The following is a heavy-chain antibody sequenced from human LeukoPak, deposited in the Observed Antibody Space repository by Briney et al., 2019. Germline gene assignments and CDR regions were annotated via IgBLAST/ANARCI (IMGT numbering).Heavy chain of an antibody. V-gene: IGHV4-61*01. CDR1: GGSISSGTYY. J-gene: IGHJ4*02. Sequence: KTSQTLSLTCTVSGGSISSGTYYWSWIRQPPGKGLEWIGYISYTGSTNYNLSLRSRVTMSVDTSKNQFSLKLSSVTAADTAMYYCARHSGPVDGFDFWGQGTLVAVSS. CDR3: ARHSGPVDGFDF. CDR2: ISYTGST. D-gene: IGHD3-10*01.